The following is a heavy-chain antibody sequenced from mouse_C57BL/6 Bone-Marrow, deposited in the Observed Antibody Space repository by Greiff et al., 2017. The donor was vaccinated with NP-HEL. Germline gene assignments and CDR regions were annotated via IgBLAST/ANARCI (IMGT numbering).Heavy chain of an antibody. CDR1: GYTFTSYW. V-gene: IGHV1-52*01. J-gene: IGHJ2*01. CDR3: AREGKRSNWADFDY. CDR2: IDPSDSET. Sequence: QVQLQQPGAELVRPGSSVKLSCKASGYTFTSYWMHWVKQRPIQGLEWIGNIDPSDSETHYNQKFKDKATLTVDKSSSTAYMQLSSLTSEDSAVYYCAREGKRSNWADFDYWGQGTTLTVSS. D-gene: IGHD4-1*01.